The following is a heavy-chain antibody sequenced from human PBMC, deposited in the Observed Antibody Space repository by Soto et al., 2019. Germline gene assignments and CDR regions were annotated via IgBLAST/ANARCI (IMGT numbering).Heavy chain of an antibody. CDR1: RFTFSSYG. CDR3: ARDRAYSGYDWYGMDV. CDR2: ICYDVSNK. J-gene: IGHJ6*02. D-gene: IGHD5-12*01. V-gene: IGHV3-33*01. Sequence: GCLELSFASSRFTFSSYGMHWVRQAPGKGLERVAVICYDVSNKYYADSVKGRFTISRDNSKNTLYLQMNSLRAEDTAVYYCARDRAYSGYDWYGMDVCAQGTTVTVSS.